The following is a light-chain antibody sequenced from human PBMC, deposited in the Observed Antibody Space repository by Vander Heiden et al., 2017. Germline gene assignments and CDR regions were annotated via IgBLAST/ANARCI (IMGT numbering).Light chain of an antibody. CDR1: NLGDIY. Sequence: SYELTLPPPVFVSPGQTVSITRPGDNLGDIYACWYQRKAGQAPVVVSYQDPKRPSGIPERFSGSNSGSTATLTIGRTQAMDEADYYCRAWDSSKVVFGGGTKLTVL. V-gene: IGLV3-1*01. J-gene: IGLJ2*01. CDR3: RAWDSSKVV. CDR2: QDP.